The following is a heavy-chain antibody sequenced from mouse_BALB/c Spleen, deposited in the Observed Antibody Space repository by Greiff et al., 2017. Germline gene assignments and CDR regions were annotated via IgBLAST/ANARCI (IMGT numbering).Heavy chain of an antibody. D-gene: IGHD1-2*01. V-gene: IGHV5-12-1*01. J-gene: IGHJ1*01. Sequence: DVMLVESGAGLVKPGGSLKLSCASSGFAFSSYDMSWVRQTPETRLEWVAYISSGGGSTYYPDTVKGRFTISRDNAKNTLYLQMSSLKSEDTAMYYCARHELRLRYFDDWGAGTTVTVSS. CDR3: ARHELRLRYFDD. CDR2: ISSGGGST. CDR1: GFAFSSYD.